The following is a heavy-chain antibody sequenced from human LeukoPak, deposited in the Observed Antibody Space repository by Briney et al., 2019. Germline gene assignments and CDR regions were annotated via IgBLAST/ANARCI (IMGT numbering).Heavy chain of an antibody. D-gene: IGHD6-13*01. Sequence: PSETLSLTCTVSGGSISSSLYYWRWIRQPPGKGLEWIGTIYYSGSTYYNPSLKGRVTISVDTSKNQYSLKVSSVTAADTAVYYCARHEWQQLVKFDYWGQGALVTVSS. CDR1: GGSISSSLYY. CDR2: IYYSGST. CDR3: ARHEWQQLVKFDY. J-gene: IGHJ4*02. V-gene: IGHV4-39*01.